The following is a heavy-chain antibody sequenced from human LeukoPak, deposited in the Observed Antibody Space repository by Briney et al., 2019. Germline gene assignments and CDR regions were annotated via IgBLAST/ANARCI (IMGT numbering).Heavy chain of an antibody. D-gene: IGHD1-7*01. CDR3: ARDLLNWNYAYYYYYYMDV. J-gene: IGHJ6*03. CDR2: ISSSSSYI. V-gene: IGHV3-21*01. Sequence: GGSLRLSCAASGFTFSSYSMNWVRQAPGKGLEWVLSISSSSSYIYYADSVKGRFTISRDNAKNSLYLQMNSLRAEDTAVYYCARDLLNWNYAYYYYYYMDVWGKGTTVTVSS. CDR1: GFTFSSYS.